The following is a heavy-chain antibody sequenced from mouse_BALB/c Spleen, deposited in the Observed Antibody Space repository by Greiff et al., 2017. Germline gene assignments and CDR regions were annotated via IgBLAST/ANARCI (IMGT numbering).Heavy chain of an antibody. CDR1: GYTFTDYA. V-gene: IGHV1S137*01. J-gene: IGHJ4*01. D-gene: IGHD2-1*01. Sequence: VQLVESGAELVRPGVSVKISCKGSGYTFTDYAMHWVKQSHAKSLEWIGVISTYYGDASYNQKFKGKATMTVDKSSSTAYMELARLTSEDSAIYYCARSGGNYDAMDYWGQGTSVTVSS. CDR3: ARSGGNYDAMDY. CDR2: ISTYYGDA.